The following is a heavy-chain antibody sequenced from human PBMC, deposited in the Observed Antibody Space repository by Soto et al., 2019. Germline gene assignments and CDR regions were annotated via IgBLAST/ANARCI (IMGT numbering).Heavy chain of an antibody. J-gene: IGHJ5*02. CDR1: GGTIRSSNYY. Sequence: PSETLSLTCTVPGGTIRSSNYYCAWIRQPPGKGLEWIGSIDYSGSTYYNPSLKSRVTISVDTSKNHFSLKLGSVTAADTALYYCSGRDPEGFAPPGQRTSVTGSA. CDR3: SGRDPEGFAP. CDR2: IDYSGST. V-gene: IGHV4-39*02.